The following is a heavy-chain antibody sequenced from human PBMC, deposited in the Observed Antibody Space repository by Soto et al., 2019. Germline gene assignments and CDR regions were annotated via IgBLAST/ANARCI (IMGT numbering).Heavy chain of an antibody. D-gene: IGHD1-26*01. CDR3: ARKSGSYYRGDFDY. CDR1: GGSISSYY. V-gene: IGHV4-59*01. J-gene: IGHJ4*02. CDR2: IYYSGST. Sequence: KPSETLSLTCTVSGGSISSYYWSWIRQPPGKGLEWIGYIYYSGSTNYNPSLKSRVTISVDTSKNQFSLKLSSVTAADTAVYYCARKSGSYYRGDFDYWGQGTLVTVSS.